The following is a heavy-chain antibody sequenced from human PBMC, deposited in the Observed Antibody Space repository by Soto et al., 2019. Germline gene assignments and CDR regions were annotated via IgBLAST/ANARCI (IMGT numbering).Heavy chain of an antibody. V-gene: IGHV4-34*01. CDR3: ARVRNFRWLRQYFDY. CDR1: GGSFSGYY. D-gene: IGHD5-12*01. CDR2: INHSGST. J-gene: IGHJ4*02. Sequence: SETLSLTCAVYGGSFSGYYWSWIRQPPGKGLEWIGEINHSGSTNYNPSLKSRVTISVDTSKNQFSLKLSSVTAADTAVYYCARVRNFRWLRQYFDYWGQGTPVTVSS.